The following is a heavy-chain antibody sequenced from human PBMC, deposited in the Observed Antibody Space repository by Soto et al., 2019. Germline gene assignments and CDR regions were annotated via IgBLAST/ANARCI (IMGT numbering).Heavy chain of an antibody. J-gene: IGHJ4*02. CDR1: AFTVSSSY. D-gene: IGHD5-12*01. CDR2: LYGGGRT. CDR3: AREHSGYDLGLGY. Sequence: GGSRRLSCVGSAFTVSSSYMSWVRQAPGKGLECCSVLYGGGRTFYALSVKGRFTISRDNSRNTLYLQMNSLRADDTAVYYGAREHSGYDLGLGYGGQGTLVTVSS. V-gene: IGHV3-53*01.